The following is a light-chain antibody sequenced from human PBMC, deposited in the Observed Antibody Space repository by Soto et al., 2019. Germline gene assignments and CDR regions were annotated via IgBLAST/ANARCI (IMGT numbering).Light chain of an antibody. CDR1: QDITNY. J-gene: IGKJ4*01. CDR3: QQYVNLPLT. V-gene: IGKV1-33*01. CDR2: EAS. Sequence: DIQMTQSPSSLSASVGDRVTITCQASQDITNYLNWYQQKPGKAPKLLIYEASSLETGVPSRCSGGGSGAHFTFTISSLQPEDFATYYCQQYVNLPLTFGGGTKVEVK.